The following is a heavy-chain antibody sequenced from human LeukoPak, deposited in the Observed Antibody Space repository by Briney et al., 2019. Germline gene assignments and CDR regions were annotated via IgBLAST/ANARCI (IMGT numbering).Heavy chain of an antibody. Sequence: GGAPRLSCAPPGFPFRSYSMNWVRQAPREGLEGGAFIHSGGSTNYADSVKGRFSISRDNSKNTLYLQLNSLRAEDTAVYYCARVSSDSRGWYAFDYWGQGILVTVSS. CDR2: IHSGGST. V-gene: IGHV3-53*05. CDR1: GFPFRSYS. CDR3: ARVSSDSRGWYAFDY. D-gene: IGHD6-19*01. J-gene: IGHJ4*02.